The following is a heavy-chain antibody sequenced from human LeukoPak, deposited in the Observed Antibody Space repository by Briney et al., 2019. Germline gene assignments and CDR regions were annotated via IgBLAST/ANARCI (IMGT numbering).Heavy chain of an antibody. V-gene: IGHV4-4*07. CDR3: ARDPPKGY. J-gene: IGHJ4*02. CDR2: IYTSGST. CDR1: GGSFSGYY. Sequence: SETLSLTCAVYGGSFSGYYWSWIRQPAGKGLEWIGRIYTSGSTNYNPSLKSRVTISVDTSKNQFSLKLSSVTAADTAVYYCARDPPKGYWGQGTLVTVSS.